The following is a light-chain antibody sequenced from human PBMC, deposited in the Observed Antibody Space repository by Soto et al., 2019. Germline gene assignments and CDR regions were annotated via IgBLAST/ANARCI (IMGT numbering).Light chain of an antibody. CDR3: SSYRSSRTYV. V-gene: IGLV2-14*01. J-gene: IGLJ1*01. CDR1: SSDVGGYNY. CDR2: DVS. Sequence: QSALTQPASVSGSPGQSITIFCSGTSSDVGGYNYVSWYQQNPGTAPKLLIYDVSNRPSGVSHRFSGSKSGNTASLTISGLQAGDEADYYCSSYRSSRTYVFGTGTKVTVL.